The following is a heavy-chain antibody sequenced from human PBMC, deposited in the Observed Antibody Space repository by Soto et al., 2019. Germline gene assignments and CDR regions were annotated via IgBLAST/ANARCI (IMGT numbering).Heavy chain of an antibody. D-gene: IGHD2-21*01. J-gene: IGHJ5*02. CDR1: GDSISSGFYY. Sequence: SETLSLTCTVSGDSISSGFYYWSWIRQHPGKGLEWIGYIYYAGTTSYNPSLKSRLTISLETSKSQISLRLSSVTAADTAVYYSARLGAYYQSLEPWGPGTLVTVSS. CDR3: ARLGAYYQSLEP. V-gene: IGHV4-61*01. CDR2: IYYAGTT.